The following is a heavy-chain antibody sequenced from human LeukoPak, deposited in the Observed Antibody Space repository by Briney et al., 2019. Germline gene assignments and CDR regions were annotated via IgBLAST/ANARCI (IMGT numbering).Heavy chain of an antibody. J-gene: IGHJ5*02. CDR3: ARGSQPYGGYEIP. CDR1: GGSISSYY. Sequence: SETLSLTCTVSGGSISSYYWSWIRQPPGKRLEWIGYIYYSGSTNYNPSLKSRVTISVDTSKNQFSLKLSSVTAADTAVYYCARGSQPYGGYEIPWGQGTLVTVSS. V-gene: IGHV4-59*01. D-gene: IGHD5-12*01. CDR2: IYYSGST.